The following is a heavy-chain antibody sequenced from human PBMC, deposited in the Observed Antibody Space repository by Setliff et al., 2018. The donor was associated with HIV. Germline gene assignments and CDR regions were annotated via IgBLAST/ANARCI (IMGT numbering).Heavy chain of an antibody. CDR3: ARDGPGAAHFDY. CDR1: GYTFTSFS. V-gene: IGHV1-18*01. J-gene: IGHJ4*02. Sequence: ASVKVSCKASGYTFTSFSISWVRQAPGQGLEWMGWITAYNGNTNYAQKLQGRVTMTTDTSTSTAYMDLSGLRSDDTAIYYCARDGPGAAHFDYWGQGTLVTVSS. CDR2: ITAYNGNT. D-gene: IGHD3-10*01.